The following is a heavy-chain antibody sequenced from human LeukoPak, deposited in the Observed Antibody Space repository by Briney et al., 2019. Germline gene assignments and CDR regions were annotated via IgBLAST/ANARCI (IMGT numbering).Heavy chain of an antibody. J-gene: IGHJ4*02. V-gene: IGHV1-2*02. CDR3: ARDLIAAAGADY. D-gene: IGHD6-13*01. CDR1: GYTFTGYY. CDR2: INPTSGGT. Sequence: GASVKVSCKASGYTFTGYYVHWVRQAPGQGLEWMGWINPTSGGTNYAQKFQGRVTMTRDTSISTAYMELSSLRSEDTAVYYCARDLIAAAGADYWGQGTLVTASS.